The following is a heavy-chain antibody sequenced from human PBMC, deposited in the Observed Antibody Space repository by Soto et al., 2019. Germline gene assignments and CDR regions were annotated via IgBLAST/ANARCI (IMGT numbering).Heavy chain of an antibody. Sequence: EVRLLEAGGGLKQPGGSLRLSCAASGFTFKESAMNWVRQAPGKGLEWVASISDTGASTGYAESVRGRLSISRDNSKNTLYLHMHSLRGEDTAVYYCAKGRGSGWAWYFDNWGQGTLVTVSS. CDR3: AKGRGSGWAWYFDN. D-gene: IGHD6-19*01. V-gene: IGHV3-23*01. CDR1: GFTFKESA. CDR2: ISDTGAST. J-gene: IGHJ4*02.